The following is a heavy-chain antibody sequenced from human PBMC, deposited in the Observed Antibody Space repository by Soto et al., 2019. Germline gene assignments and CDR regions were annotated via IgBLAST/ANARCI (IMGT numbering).Heavy chain of an antibody. CDR1: GYSFTSYW. Sequence: PGESLKISCKGSGYSFTSYWIGWVRQMPWKGLEWMGIIYPGDSDTRYSPSFQGQVTISADKSISTAYLQWSSLKASDTAMYYCARRSSTYYYGMDVWGKGTTVTVSS. V-gene: IGHV5-51*01. D-gene: IGHD1-26*01. CDR2: IYPGDSDT. J-gene: IGHJ6*04. CDR3: ARRSSTYYYGMDV.